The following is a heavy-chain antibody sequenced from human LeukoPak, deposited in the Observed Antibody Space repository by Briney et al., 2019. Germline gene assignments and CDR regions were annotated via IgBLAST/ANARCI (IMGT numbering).Heavy chain of an antibody. CDR1: GGSISSGGYY. J-gene: IGHJ1*01. CDR3: ARGTRRVFSGPDEYFQH. V-gene: IGHV4-31*03. Sequence: PSETLSLTCTVSGGSISSGGYYWSWIRQHPGKGLEWIGYIYYSGSTYYNPSLKSRVTISVDTSKNQFSLKLSSVTAADTAVYYCARGTRRVFSGPDEYFQHWGQGTLVTVSS. D-gene: IGHD6-13*01. CDR2: IYYSGST.